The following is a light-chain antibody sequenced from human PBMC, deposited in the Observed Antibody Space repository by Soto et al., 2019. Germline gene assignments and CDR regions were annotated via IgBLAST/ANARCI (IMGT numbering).Light chain of an antibody. CDR1: QGVSSTY. Sequence: EIVLTQSPGTLSLSLGERAMLSWRASQGVSSTYLAWYQQKPGQAPRLLIYGASFRATGIPDRFSGSGSGTDFTLTITRLEPEDFAVYYCQQFGGSSRTFGEGTKVDIK. CDR3: QQFGGSSRT. J-gene: IGKJ1*01. CDR2: GAS. V-gene: IGKV3-20*01.